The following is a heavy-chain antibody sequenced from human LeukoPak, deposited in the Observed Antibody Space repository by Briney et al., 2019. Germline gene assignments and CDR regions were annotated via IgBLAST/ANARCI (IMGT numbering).Heavy chain of an antibody. CDR1: GFTFSSYW. Sequence: PGGSLRLSCAASGFTFSSYWMSWVRQAPGKGLEWVANIKQDGSEKYYVDSVKGRFTISRDNAKNSLYLQMNSLRAEDTAVYYCARESVGYSSSWYFSQHPPGWFDPWGQGTLVTVSS. D-gene: IGHD6-13*01. CDR3: ARESVGYSSSWYFSQHPPGWFDP. CDR2: IKQDGSEK. V-gene: IGHV3-7*01. J-gene: IGHJ5*02.